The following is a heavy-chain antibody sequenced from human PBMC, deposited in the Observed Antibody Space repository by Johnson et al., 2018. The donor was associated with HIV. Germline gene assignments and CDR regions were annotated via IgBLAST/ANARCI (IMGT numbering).Heavy chain of an antibody. CDR3: AKALGIVVVLDAFDI. CDR2: ISSSGSTI. Sequence: VQLVESGGGLVQPGRSLRLSCAASGFTFSDYYMSWIRQAPGKGLEWVSYISSSGSTIYYADSVKGRFTISRDNAKNSLYLQMNSLRAEDTALYYCAKALGIVVVLDAFDIWGQGTMVTVSS. D-gene: IGHD3-22*01. CDR1: GFTFSDYY. J-gene: IGHJ3*02. V-gene: IGHV3-11*01.